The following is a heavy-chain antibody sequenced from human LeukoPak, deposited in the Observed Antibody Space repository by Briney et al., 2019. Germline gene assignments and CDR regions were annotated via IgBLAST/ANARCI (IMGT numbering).Heavy chain of an antibody. J-gene: IGHJ4*02. Sequence: GGSLRLSCAAAALTFNNYAMTCVRHAPGRWLEWVSTISNSGGSTYYADSVKGRSTISRNTSKNTMYMQINRLLAKDTAIYYCAKDQYCSGDSCPHQRGFHYWGQGALVTVSS. CDR3: AKDQYCSGDSCPHQRGFHY. V-gene: IGHV3-23*01. D-gene: IGHD2-15*01. CDR1: ALTFNNYA. CDR2: ISNSGGST.